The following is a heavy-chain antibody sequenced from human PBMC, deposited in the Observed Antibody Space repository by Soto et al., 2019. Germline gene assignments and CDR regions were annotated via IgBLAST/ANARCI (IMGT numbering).Heavy chain of an antibody. CDR1: VGSFSGYY. Sequence: PSETLSLTCAFYVGSFSGYYWSCIRQPPGKGLEWIGEINHSGSTNYNPSLKSRVTISVDTSKNQFSLKLSSVTAADTAVYYCARSTGTKWGTFEYWGQGTLVSVSS. J-gene: IGHJ4*02. CDR2: INHSGST. V-gene: IGHV4-34*01. CDR3: ARSTGTKWGTFEY. D-gene: IGHD1-7*01.